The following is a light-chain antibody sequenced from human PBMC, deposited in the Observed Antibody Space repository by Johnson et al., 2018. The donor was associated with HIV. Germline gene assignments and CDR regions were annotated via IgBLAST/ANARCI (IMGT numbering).Light chain of an antibody. V-gene: IGLV1-51*01. CDR2: DNN. J-gene: IGLJ1*01. Sequence: QSVLTQPPSVSAAPGQKVTISCSGSSSNIGNNYVSWYQQLPGTAPKLLIYDNNKRPSGIPDRVSGSKSGTSATLGITGLQTGDDADYYCGTWDSRLWGVFGPATELTVL. CDR3: GTWDSRLWGV. CDR1: SSNIGNNY.